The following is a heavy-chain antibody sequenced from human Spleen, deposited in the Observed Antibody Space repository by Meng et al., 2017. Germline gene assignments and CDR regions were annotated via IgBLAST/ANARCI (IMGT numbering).Heavy chain of an antibody. J-gene: IGHJ4*02. CDR2: IIPIFGTA. D-gene: IGHD5-18*01. V-gene: IGHV1-69*06. CDR3: ARVPIGPDTANFDY. Sequence: QVQLVQVGAEVKKPGSSLKVSCKASGGTFSSYAISWVRQAPGQGLEWMGGIIPIFGTANYAQKFQGRVTITADKSKSTAYMELSSLRSEDTAVYYCARVPIGPDTANFDYWGQGTLVTVSS. CDR1: GGTFSSYA.